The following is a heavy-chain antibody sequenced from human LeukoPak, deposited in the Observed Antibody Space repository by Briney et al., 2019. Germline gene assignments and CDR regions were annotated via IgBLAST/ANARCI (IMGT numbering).Heavy chain of an antibody. D-gene: IGHD3-10*01. J-gene: IGHJ4*02. CDR2: IYPDDSDT. CDR3: VRQSLGEFKY. V-gene: IGHV5-51*01. Sequence: GESLKISCKGSGYSFYTYWIAWVRQMPGKGLEWMGIIYPDDSDTRYSPSFQGQVTISADKSIDTACLQWRSLKASDTGMYYCVRQSLGEFKYWGQGTLVTVSS. CDR1: GYSFYTYW.